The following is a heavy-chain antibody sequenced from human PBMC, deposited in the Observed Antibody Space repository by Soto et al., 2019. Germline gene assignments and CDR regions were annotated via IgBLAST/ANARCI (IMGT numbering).Heavy chain of an antibody. CDR2: IYYTGST. V-gene: IGHV4-31*03. J-gene: IGHJ4*02. Sequence: QVQLKESGPGLVKPSQILSLTCTVSGGSISSGGYYWSWIRQHPGKGLEWIGYIYYTGSTYYNPSLKSRVTISVDASKNQFSLKLSSVTAADTAVYYCAREWRDYYFDYWGQGTLVTVSS. CDR1: GGSISSGGYY. CDR3: AREWRDYYFDY.